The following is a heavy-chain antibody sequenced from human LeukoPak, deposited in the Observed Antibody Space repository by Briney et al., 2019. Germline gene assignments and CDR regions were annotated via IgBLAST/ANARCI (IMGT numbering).Heavy chain of an antibody. V-gene: IGHV4-61*02. CDR3: ARDRCGGDCYSDAFDI. Sequence: PSETLSLTCTVSGGSISSGSYYWSWIRQPAGKRLEWIGRIYTSGSTNYNPSLKSRVTISVDTSKNQFSLKLSSVTAADTAVYYCARDRCGGDCYSDAFDIWGQGTMVTVSS. CDR2: IYTSGST. D-gene: IGHD2-21*01. J-gene: IGHJ3*02. CDR1: GGSISSGSYY.